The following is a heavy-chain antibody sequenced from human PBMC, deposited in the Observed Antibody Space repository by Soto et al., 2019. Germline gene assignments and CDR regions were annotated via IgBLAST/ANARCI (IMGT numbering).Heavy chain of an antibody. Sequence: SQTLSLTCAISGDSVSINSAAWNLIRQSPSRGLEWLGRTYYRSKWYNDYAVSVKSRITINPDTSKNQFSLQLNSVTPEDTAVYYCAREGRIAVAGLYYYYYYGMDVWGQGTTVTVSS. V-gene: IGHV6-1*01. J-gene: IGHJ6*02. D-gene: IGHD6-19*01. CDR1: GDSVSINSAA. CDR2: TYYRSKWYN. CDR3: AREGRIAVAGLYYYYYYGMDV.